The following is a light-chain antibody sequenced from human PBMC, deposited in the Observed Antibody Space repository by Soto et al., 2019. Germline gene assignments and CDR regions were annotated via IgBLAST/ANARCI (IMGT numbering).Light chain of an antibody. V-gene: IGKV3-15*01. CDR2: GAS. Sequence: EIGMTQTPATLSLSPGERATLSCRASQSVGSNLAWYQQKPGQAPRLLIYGASTRATGIPARFSGSGSGTEFALTISSLQSEDSAVYYCQQYDNWPPWKFGQGTKVEIK. J-gene: IGKJ1*01. CDR1: QSVGSN. CDR3: QQYDNWPPWK.